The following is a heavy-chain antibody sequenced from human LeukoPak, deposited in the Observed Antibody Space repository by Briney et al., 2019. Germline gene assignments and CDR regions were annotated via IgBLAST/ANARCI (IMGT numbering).Heavy chain of an antibody. Sequence: SVKVSCKASGGTFSSYAISWVRQAPGQGLEWMGRIIPIFGTANYAQKFQGRVTITTDESTSTAYMELSSLRSEDTAVYYCARDKAAAGTWYFDYWGQGTLVTVSS. V-gene: IGHV1-69*05. CDR3: ARDKAAAGTWYFDY. CDR2: IIPIFGTA. D-gene: IGHD6-13*01. J-gene: IGHJ4*02. CDR1: GGTFSSYA.